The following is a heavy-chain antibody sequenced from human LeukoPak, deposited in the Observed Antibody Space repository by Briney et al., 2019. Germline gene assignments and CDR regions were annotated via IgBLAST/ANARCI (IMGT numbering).Heavy chain of an antibody. J-gene: IGHJ4*02. V-gene: IGHV3-7*01. CDR2: IEQDGSEK. CDR3: AKGHTSLAP. Sequence: GGSLRLSCAAPGFSFTTSWMSWVRQAPGKGLEWVASIEQDGSEKYYVDSVKGRFTISRDNAKNPLFLQMNSLRAEDTAVYYCAKGHTSLAPGGQGALVTVSS. CDR1: GFSFTTSW. D-gene: IGHD5-18*01.